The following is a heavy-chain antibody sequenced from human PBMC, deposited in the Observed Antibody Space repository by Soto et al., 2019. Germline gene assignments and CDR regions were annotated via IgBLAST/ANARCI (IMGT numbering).Heavy chain of an antibody. V-gene: IGHV4-39*07. Sequence: SETLSLTCTVSGGSISSSSYFWGWIRQPPGKGLEWIGSIYYSGSTYYNPSLKSRVTVSVDTSKNQFSLKLSSVTAADTAVYYCARDLGLQDYWGQGTLVTVSS. D-gene: IGHD3-16*01. J-gene: IGHJ4*02. CDR2: IYYSGST. CDR3: ARDLGLQDY. CDR1: GGSISSSSYF.